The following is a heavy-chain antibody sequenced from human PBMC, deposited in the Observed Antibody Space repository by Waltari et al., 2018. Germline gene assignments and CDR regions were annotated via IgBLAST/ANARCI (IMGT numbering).Heavy chain of an antibody. CDR3: VRDDSTGHYYFDY. CDR1: GFPFPNYW. D-gene: IGHD3-22*01. CDR2: MNEDGSEK. J-gene: IGHJ4*02. Sequence: EVQLVESGGGLVQPGGSLRLSCAASGFPFPNYWMSWVRQAPGKGLERVANMNEDGSEKYYVDSVEGRFTISRDNAKNSLYLQMNSLRAEDTAVYYCVRDDSTGHYYFDYWGQGTLVTVSS. V-gene: IGHV3-7*03.